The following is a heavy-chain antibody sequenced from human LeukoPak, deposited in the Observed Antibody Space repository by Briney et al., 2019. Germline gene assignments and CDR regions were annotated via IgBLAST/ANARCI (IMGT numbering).Heavy chain of an antibody. V-gene: IGHV3-48*03. D-gene: IGHD6-13*01. CDR1: GFTFSSYE. J-gene: IGHJ4*02. Sequence: GGSLRLSCAASGFTFSSYEMNWVRQAPGKGLEWVSYISSSGSTIYYADSVKGRFTISRDNAKNSLDLQMNSLRAEDTAVYYCARDTMYSSSWYPARFDYWGQGTLVTVSS. CDR2: ISSSGSTI. CDR3: ARDTMYSSSWYPARFDY.